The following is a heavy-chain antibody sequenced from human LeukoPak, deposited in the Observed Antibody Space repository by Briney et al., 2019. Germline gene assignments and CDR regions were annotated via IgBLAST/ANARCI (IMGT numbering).Heavy chain of an antibody. CDR3: ARSYSSSWPSSGFDY. CDR1: GGSISSYY. D-gene: IGHD6-13*01. Sequence: SETLSLTCTVSGGSISSYYWSWIRQPPGKGLEWIGYIYYSGSTNYNPSLKSRVTISVDTSKNQFSLKLSSVTAADTAVYYCARSYSSSWPSSGFDYWGQGTLVTVSS. V-gene: IGHV4-59*08. J-gene: IGHJ4*02. CDR2: IYYSGST.